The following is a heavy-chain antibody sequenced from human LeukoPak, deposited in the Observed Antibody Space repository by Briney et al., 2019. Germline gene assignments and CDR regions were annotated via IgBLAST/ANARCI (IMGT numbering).Heavy chain of an antibody. Sequence: PGGSLRLSSAASGFTFSSYGMHWVRQAPGKGLEWVALIWYDGSNKYYTDSVKGQLTISRDNSKNTLYLQMNSLRAEDTAIYYCAREGPRGNSQFDYWGQGTLVTVSS. J-gene: IGHJ4*02. CDR2: IWYDGSNK. CDR3: AREGPRGNSQFDY. D-gene: IGHD2/OR15-2a*01. CDR1: GFTFSSYG. V-gene: IGHV3-33*01.